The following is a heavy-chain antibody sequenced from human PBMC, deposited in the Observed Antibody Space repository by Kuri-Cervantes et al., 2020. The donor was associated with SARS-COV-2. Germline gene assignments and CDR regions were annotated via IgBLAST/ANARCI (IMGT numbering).Heavy chain of an antibody. D-gene: IGHD1-26*01. CDR2: INHSGST. CDR1: GGSFSGYY. V-gene: IGHV4-34*01. Sequence: GSLRLSCAVYGGSFSGYYWSWIRQPPGKGLEWIGEINHSGSTNYNPSLKSRVTISLDTSKKQFSLKLTSVTAADTAVYFCAREKYSGRVDYWGQGTLVTVSS. J-gene: IGHJ4*01. CDR3: AREKYSGRVDY.